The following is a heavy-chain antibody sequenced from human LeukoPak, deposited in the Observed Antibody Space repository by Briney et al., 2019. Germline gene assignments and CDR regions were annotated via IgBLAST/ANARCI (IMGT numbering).Heavy chain of an antibody. J-gene: IGHJ3*02. Sequence: PGRSLRLSCAASGFTFSGSAMHWVRQASGKGLEWVGRIRSKANSYATAYAASVKGRFTISRDDSKNTAYLQMNSLKTEDTAVYYCTRLWTDDAFDIWGQGTMVTVSS. V-gene: IGHV3-73*01. D-gene: IGHD2-21*01. CDR3: TRLWTDDAFDI. CDR1: GFTFSGSA. CDR2: IRSKANSYAT.